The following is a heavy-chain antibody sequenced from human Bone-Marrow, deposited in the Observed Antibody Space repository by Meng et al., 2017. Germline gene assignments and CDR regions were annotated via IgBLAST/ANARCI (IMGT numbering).Heavy chain of an antibody. CDR1: GYTFTGYY. D-gene: IGHD5-12*01. CDR3: ARVLVATITFEALY. Sequence: ASVKVSCKASGYTFTGYYMHWVRQAPGQGLEWMGWINPNSGGTNYAQKFQGRVTMTRDTSISTAYMELSRLRSDDTAVYYCARVLVATITFEALYWDQGTLVTVSS. J-gene: IGHJ4*02. CDR2: INPNSGGT. V-gene: IGHV1-2*02.